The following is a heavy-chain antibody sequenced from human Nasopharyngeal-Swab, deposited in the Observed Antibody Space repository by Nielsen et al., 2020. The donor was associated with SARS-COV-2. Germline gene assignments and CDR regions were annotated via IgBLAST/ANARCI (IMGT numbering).Heavy chain of an antibody. CDR2: ISYDGSNK. D-gene: IGHD3-10*01. J-gene: IGHJ4*02. CDR3: AKERFYSGSGKYPRDFDY. CDR1: GFTFSNYG. V-gene: IGHV3-30*18. Sequence: GESLKISCVASGFTFSNYGMHWVRQAPGKGLEWVAIISYDGSNKYYADSVKGRFTISKDNSKTTLYLQMNSLRAEDTALYYCAKERFYSGSGKYPRDFDYWGQGTLVTVSS.